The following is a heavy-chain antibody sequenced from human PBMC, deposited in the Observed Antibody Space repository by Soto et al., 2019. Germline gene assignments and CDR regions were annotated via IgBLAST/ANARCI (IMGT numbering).Heavy chain of an antibody. J-gene: IGHJ6*02. Sequence: GESQKISSKGSGYTFTNYWIGWVRQMPGKGLEWMGIIYPGDSDTKYNPSFQGQVTISADKSITTTYLQWSSLKASDTAIYYCAASIFYYGMDVWGQGTTVTVSS. CDR2: IYPGDSDT. CDR1: GYTFTNYW. V-gene: IGHV5-51*01. CDR3: AASIFYYGMDV.